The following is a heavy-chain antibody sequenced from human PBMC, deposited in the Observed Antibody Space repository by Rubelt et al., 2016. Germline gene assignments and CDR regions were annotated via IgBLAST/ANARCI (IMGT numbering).Heavy chain of an antibody. CDR2: IYYSGST. J-gene: IGHJ4*02. CDR3: AGGPQKYYFDY. V-gene: IGHV4-59*01. CDR1: GGSISSSY. Sequence: QVQLQESGPGLVKPSETLSLTCTVSGGSISSSYWSWIRQPPGKGLEWIGYIYYSGSTNYNPSLKSRVTISVDTSKNQFALKLSSVTAADTAVYYCAGGPQKYYFDYWGQGTLVTVSS.